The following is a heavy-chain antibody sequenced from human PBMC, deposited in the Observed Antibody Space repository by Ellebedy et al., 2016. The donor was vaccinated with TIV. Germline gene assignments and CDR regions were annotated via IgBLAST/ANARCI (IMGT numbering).Heavy chain of an antibody. CDR3: ARDLWFGELDY. D-gene: IGHD3-10*01. V-gene: IGHV1-18*04. CDR1: GYTFTSYG. CDR2: ISDYNGNT. J-gene: IGHJ4*02. Sequence: AASVKVSCKASGYTFTSYGISWVRQAPGQGLEWMGWISDYNGNTNYAQKLQGRVTMTTDTSTSTAYMELRSLRSDDTAVYYCARDLWFGELDYWGQGTLVTVSS.